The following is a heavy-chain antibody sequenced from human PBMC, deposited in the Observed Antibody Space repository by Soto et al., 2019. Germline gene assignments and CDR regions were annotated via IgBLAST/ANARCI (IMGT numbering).Heavy chain of an antibody. V-gene: IGHV1-69*06. D-gene: IGHD3-22*01. CDR2: IIPIFGTA. J-gene: IGHJ4*02. Sequence: SVNFSCKASGGTFSSYAISWVRQAPVQGLEWMGGIIPIFGTANYAQKFQGRVTITADKSTSTAYMELSSLRSEDTAVYYCARDRITMIQHPYYFDYWGQGTLVTVSS. CDR1: GGTFSSYA. CDR3: ARDRITMIQHPYYFDY.